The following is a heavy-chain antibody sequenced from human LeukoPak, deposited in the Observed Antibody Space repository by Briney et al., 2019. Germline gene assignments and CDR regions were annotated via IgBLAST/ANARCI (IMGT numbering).Heavy chain of an antibody. Sequence: GGSLRLSCAASGFTLSSYAMSWVRQGPGKGLEWVSAISVSGNTYHADSVKGRFTISRDSSKNTLYLQMNSLRAEDAAVYYCARENSSGSYYFDYWGQGTLVTVSS. CDR3: ARENSSGSYYFDY. V-gene: IGHV3-23*01. CDR1: GFTLSSYA. CDR2: ISVSGNT. J-gene: IGHJ4*02. D-gene: IGHD6-19*01.